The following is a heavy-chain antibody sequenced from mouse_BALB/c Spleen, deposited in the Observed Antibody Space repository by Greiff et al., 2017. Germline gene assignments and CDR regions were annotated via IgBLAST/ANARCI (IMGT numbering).Heavy chain of an antibody. CDR2: IDPANGNT. D-gene: IGHD1-2*01. V-gene: IGHV14-3*02. J-gene: IGHJ4*01. Sequence: EVQLQQSGAELVKPGASVKLSCTASGFNIKDTYMHWVKQRPEQGLEWIGRIDPANGNTKYDPKFQGKATITADTSSNTAYLQLSSLTSEDTAVYYCARRAATGDYYAMDYWGQGTSVTVSS. CDR1: GFNIKDTY. CDR3: ARRAATGDYYAMDY.